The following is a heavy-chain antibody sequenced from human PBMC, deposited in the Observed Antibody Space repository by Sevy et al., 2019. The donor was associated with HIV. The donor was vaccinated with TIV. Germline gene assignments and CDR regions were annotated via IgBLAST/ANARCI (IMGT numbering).Heavy chain of an antibody. CDR1: GFTLSNYW. Sequence: GGSLRLSCAASGFTLSNYWMSWVRQAPGKGLEWVANIKQDGSEKYYVDSVKGRFTISRDNAKNSLYLQMNSLRAEDTAVYYCARWYNWNDYSFDHWGQGTLVTVSS. D-gene: IGHD1-1*01. V-gene: IGHV3-7*01. CDR2: IKQDGSEK. CDR3: ARWYNWNDYSFDH. J-gene: IGHJ4*02.